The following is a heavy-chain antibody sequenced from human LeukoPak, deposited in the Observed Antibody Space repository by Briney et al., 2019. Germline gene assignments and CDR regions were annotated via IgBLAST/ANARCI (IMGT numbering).Heavy chain of an antibody. V-gene: IGHV4-59*08. CDR3: ARRGSSGAFDI. CDR1: GGSISSYY. J-gene: IGHJ3*02. CDR2: IYYSGST. D-gene: IGHD3-22*01. Sequence: SETLSLTCTVSGGSISSYYWSWIRQPPGKGLEWIGYIYYSGSTNYNPSLKSRVTISVDTSKNQFSLKLSSVTAADTAVYHCARRGSSGAFDIWGQGTMVTVSS.